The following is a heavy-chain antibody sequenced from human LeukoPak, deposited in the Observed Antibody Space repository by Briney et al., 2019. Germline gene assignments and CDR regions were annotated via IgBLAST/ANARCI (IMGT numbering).Heavy chain of an antibody. Sequence: GGSLRLSCAASGFTFSSYTMSWVRQAPGKGLVWVSRIISNENSATYADSVKGRFTISRDNAKNTLYLQMNSLRAEDTAVYYCVRGGIASAFDIWGQGTMVTVSS. CDR1: GFTFSSYT. CDR3: VRGGIASAFDI. J-gene: IGHJ3*02. CDR2: IISNENSA. D-gene: IGHD6-13*01. V-gene: IGHV3-74*01.